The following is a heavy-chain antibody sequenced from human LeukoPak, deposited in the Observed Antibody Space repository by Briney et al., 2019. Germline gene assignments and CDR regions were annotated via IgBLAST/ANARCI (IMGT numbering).Heavy chain of an antibody. J-gene: IGHJ3*02. V-gene: IGHV3-13*01. Sequence: GGSLRLSCAASGFTFGSYDMHWVRQATGKGLEWVSAIGTAGDTYYPGSVKGRFTISRENAKNSLYLQMNSLRAGDTAVYYCARGYGSGSYYHDGAFDIWGQGTMVTVSS. CDR3: ARGYGSGSYYHDGAFDI. CDR1: GFTFGSYD. D-gene: IGHD3-10*01. CDR2: IGTAGDT.